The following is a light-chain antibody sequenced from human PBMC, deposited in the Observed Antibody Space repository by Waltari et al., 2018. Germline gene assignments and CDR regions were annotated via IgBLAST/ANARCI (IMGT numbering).Light chain of an antibody. CDR1: SSNIGASSY. CDR2: GDS. Sequence: QSLLTQPPSVSGAPGPRVTISCTGSSSNIGASSYVPWYQQLPGTAPKLLIFGDSIRPSGVPDRFSASKSASSASLAIAGLQAEDEADYYCQSYDRGLSAWVFGGGTKLIV. CDR3: QSYDRGLSAWV. J-gene: IGLJ3*02. V-gene: IGLV1-40*01.